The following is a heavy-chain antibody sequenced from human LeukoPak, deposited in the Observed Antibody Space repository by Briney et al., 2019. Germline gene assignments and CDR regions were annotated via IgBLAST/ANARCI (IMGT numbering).Heavy chain of an antibody. V-gene: IGHV4-39*07. Sequence: SETLSLTCTVSGGSISSSSYYWGWIRQPPGKGLEWIVSIYYSGSTYYNPSLKSRVTISVDTSKNQFSLKLSSVTAADTAVYYCARGSRGNIAAAGHFDYWGQGTLVTVSS. CDR3: ARGSRGNIAAAGHFDY. CDR2: IYYSGST. J-gene: IGHJ4*02. D-gene: IGHD6-13*01. CDR1: GGSISSSSYY.